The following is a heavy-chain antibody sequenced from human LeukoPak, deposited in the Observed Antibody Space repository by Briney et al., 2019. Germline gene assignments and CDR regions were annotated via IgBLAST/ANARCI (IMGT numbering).Heavy chain of an antibody. CDR2: INPSGGST. V-gene: IGHV1-46*01. CDR1: GYTFTSYY. CDR3: ARDKGDGYNSRVGGYFDY. Sequence: ASVKVSCKASGYTFTSYYMHWVRQAPGQRLEWMGIINPSGGSTSYAQKFQGRVTMTRDTSTSTVYMELSSLRSEDTAVYYCARDKGDGYNSRVGGYFDYWGQGTLVTVSS. J-gene: IGHJ4*02. D-gene: IGHD5-24*01.